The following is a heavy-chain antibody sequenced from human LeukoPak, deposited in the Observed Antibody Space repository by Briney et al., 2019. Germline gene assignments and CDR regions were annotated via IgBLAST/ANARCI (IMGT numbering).Heavy chain of an antibody. CDR2: ISAYNGNT. J-gene: IGHJ6*03. D-gene: IGHD2-2*01. CDR3: ARDHSTLVSVGYYANYYYYMDV. CDR1: GYTFTSYG. V-gene: IGHV1-18*01. Sequence: GASVKVSCKASGYTFTSYGISWVRQAPGQGLEWMGWISAYNGNTNYAQKLQGRVTMTTDTSTSTAYMELRSLRSDDTAVYYCARDHSTLVSVGYYANYYYYMDVWGTGTTVTVSS.